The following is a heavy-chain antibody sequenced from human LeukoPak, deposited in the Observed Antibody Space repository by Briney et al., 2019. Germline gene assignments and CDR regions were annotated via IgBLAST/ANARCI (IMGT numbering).Heavy chain of an antibody. CDR2: INGDGRNI. J-gene: IGHJ6*02. CDR1: GFTFSSYW. CDR3: TRDLMDYDVSTGLHHYYMDV. V-gene: IGHV3-74*01. D-gene: IGHD3-9*01. Sequence: GGSLRLSCVASGFTFSSYWMHWVRQDPRKGLVWVSRINGDGRNINYADSVRGRFTISRDNAENTLYLQMNTLRVEDTAVYYCTRDLMDYDVSTGLHHYYMDVWGQGTTVTVSS.